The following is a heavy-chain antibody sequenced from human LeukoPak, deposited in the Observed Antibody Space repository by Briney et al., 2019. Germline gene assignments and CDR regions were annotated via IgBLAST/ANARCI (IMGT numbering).Heavy chain of an antibody. J-gene: IGHJ2*01. CDR3: AVREPLIQYFDL. D-gene: IGHD3-16*01. Sequence: PSQTLSLTCTVSGGSISSGDYYWSWIRQPPGKGLEWIGYIYYSGSTYYNPSLKSRVTISVDTSKNQFSLKLSSVTAADTAVYYCAVREPLIQYFDLWGRGTLVTVSS. CDR2: IYYSGST. CDR1: GGSISSGDYY. V-gene: IGHV4-30-4*08.